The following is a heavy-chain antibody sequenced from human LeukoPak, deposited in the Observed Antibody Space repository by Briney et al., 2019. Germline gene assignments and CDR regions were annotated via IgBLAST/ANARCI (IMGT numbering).Heavy chain of an antibody. J-gene: IGHJ6*02. CDR3: ARLSRMVPVGNTYYHSMDV. CDR2: IHSDGST. Sequence: SETLSLTCTVSGGSITGYYWSWIRQPPERGLEWIGYIHSDGSTNYNPSLKSRVALSVDSSKNQFSLELRSATAADTAVYFCARLSRMVPVGNTYYHSMDVWGQGTTVTLSS. D-gene: IGHD3-10*01. CDR1: GGSITGYY. V-gene: IGHV4-59*08.